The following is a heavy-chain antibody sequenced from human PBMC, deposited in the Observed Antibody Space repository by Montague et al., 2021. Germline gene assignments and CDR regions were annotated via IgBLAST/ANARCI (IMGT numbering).Heavy chain of an antibody. D-gene: IGHD7-27*01. CDR3: ARRLGIRAPFDY. J-gene: IGHJ4*02. CDR1: GGSISEFY. Sequence: SETPSLTCTVTGGSISEFYRSWIRQSPEKGLEWIGYIYDSGTTNYNPSLKSRVTISADTSMNQFSLNLRSVTAADTAVYFCARRLGIRAPFDYWGQGTLVTVSS. V-gene: IGHV4-59*08. CDR2: IYDSGTT.